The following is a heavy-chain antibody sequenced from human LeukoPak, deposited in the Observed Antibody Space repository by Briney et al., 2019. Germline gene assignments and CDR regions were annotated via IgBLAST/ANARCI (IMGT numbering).Heavy chain of an antibody. V-gene: IGHV1-2*02. CDR2: INPSSGGT. CDR3: AGRPDTSMVAIFDY. D-gene: IGHD2-8*01. Sequence: ASVKVSCKASGYTFTGYYVHWVRQAPGQGLEWVGWINPSSGGTNYAQKFQGRVTMTGDTSISTAYMELSRLSSDDTAVYFCAGRPDTSMVAIFDYWGQGTLVTISS. J-gene: IGHJ4*02. CDR1: GYTFTGYY.